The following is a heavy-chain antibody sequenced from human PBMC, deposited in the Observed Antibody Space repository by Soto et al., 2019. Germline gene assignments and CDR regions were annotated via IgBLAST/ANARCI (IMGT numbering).Heavy chain of an antibody. CDR3: ARDQAPDRSSSGWRNWFDP. D-gene: IGHD6-19*01. V-gene: IGHV1-18*01. Sequence: GASVKVSCKASGYTFTSYGISWVRQAPGQGLEWMGWISAYNGNTNYAQKLQGRVTMTTDTSTSTAYMELRSLRSDDTAVYYCARDQAPDRSSSGWRNWFDPWGQGTLVTVSS. CDR2: ISAYNGNT. J-gene: IGHJ5*02. CDR1: GYTFTSYG.